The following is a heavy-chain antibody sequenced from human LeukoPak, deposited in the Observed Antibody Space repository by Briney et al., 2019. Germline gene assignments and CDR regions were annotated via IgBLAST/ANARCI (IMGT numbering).Heavy chain of an antibody. D-gene: IGHD5/OR15-5a*01. J-gene: IGHJ4*02. CDR3: ARVYHMGLRWTSTGYFDY. Sequence: PSETLSLTCAVYGGSFSGYYWSWIRQPPGKGLEWIGEINHSGSTNHNPSLNSRVTISVDPSKNQFSLKLSSVTAADTAVYHCARVYHMGLRWTSTGYFDYWGQGTLVTVSS. V-gene: IGHV4-34*01. CDR2: INHSGST. CDR1: GGSFSGYY.